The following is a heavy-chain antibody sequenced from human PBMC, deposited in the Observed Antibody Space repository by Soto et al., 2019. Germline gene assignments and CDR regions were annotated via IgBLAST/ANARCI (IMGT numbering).Heavy chain of an antibody. CDR3: AKAHLRHPYGMDV. CDR2: ISYEGYDK. Sequence: QVQLVESGGGVVQPGMSLRLSCAASGFSFSTYGMHWVRQAPGKGLEWVALISYEGYDKYYADSVKGRFTISRDNSKNTLSLQMTSLKPEDMAVYYCAKAHLRHPYGMDVWGQGTTVTVTS. V-gene: IGHV3-30*18. J-gene: IGHJ6*02. CDR1: GFSFSTYG.